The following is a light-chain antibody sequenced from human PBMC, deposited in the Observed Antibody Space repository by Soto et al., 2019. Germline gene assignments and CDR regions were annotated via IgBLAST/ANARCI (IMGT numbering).Light chain of an antibody. Sequence: QSALTQPPSVSAAPGQKVSISCSGSSSNIGGNSVSWYQQLPGTAPKLLIYDDNKRPSGIPDRFYGSKSGTSATLGITGFQTGDEADYYCGSWDSSLSAYVFGTGTKVTV. CDR1: SSNIGGNS. V-gene: IGLV1-51*01. J-gene: IGLJ1*01. CDR3: GSWDSSLSAYV. CDR2: DDN.